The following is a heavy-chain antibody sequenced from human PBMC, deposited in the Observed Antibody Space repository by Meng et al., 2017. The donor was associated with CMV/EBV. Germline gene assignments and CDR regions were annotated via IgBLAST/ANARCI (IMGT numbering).Heavy chain of an antibody. J-gene: IGHJ6*02. CDR2: IDWDDDK. CDR1: GFSLSTSGMC. CDR3: ARSRIAAAGTRRTYYYYGMDV. Sequence: SGPTLVKPTQTLTLTCTFSGFSLSTSGMCVNWVRQPPGKALEWPALIDWDDDKYYSTSLKTRLTISKDTSKNQVVLTMTNMDPVDTATYYCARSRIAAAGTRRTYYYYGMDVWGQGTTVTVSS. D-gene: IGHD6-13*01. V-gene: IGHV2-70*20.